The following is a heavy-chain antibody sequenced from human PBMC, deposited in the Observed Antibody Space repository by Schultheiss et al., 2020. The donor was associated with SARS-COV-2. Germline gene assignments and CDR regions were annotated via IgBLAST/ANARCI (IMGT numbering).Heavy chain of an antibody. V-gene: IGHV3-48*03. Sequence: GGSLRLSCVASGFTFSSYEMNWVRQAPGKGLEWVSYTSSSGSSKYYADSVKGRFTISRDNSKNTLYLQMNSLRAEDTAVYYCAREGYPDAFDIWGQGTMVTVSS. J-gene: IGHJ3*02. CDR2: TSSSGSSK. D-gene: IGHD5-18*01. CDR3: AREGYPDAFDI. CDR1: GFTFSSYE.